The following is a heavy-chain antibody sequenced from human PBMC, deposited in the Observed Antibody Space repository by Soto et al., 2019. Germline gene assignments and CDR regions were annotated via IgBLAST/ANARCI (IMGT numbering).Heavy chain of an antibody. J-gene: IGHJ4*02. V-gene: IGHV3-23*01. CDR3: ATHPYSSIWYGPFDY. CDR1: GSTFSSYA. Sequence: PGGSLRLSCAASGSTFSSYAMSWVRQAPGKGLEWVSAISGSGGSTYYADSVKGRFTISRDNSKNTLYLQMNSLRAEDTAVYYCATHPYSSIWYGPFDYWGQRTLVTVSS. D-gene: IGHD6-13*01. CDR2: ISGSGGST.